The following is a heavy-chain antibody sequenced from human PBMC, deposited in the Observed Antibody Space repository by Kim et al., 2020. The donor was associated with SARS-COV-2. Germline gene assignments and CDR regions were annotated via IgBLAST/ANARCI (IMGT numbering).Heavy chain of an antibody. CDR2: IYYSGST. CDR3: AICTSGPNWFDP. Sequence: SETLSLTCTVSGGSISSGGYYWSWIRQHPGKGLEWIGYIYYSGSTYYNPSLKSRVTISVDTSKNQFSLKLSSVTAADTAVYYCAICTSGPNWFDPWGQGTLVTVSS. V-gene: IGHV4-31*03. J-gene: IGHJ5*02. CDR1: GGSISSGGYY. D-gene: IGHD3-10*01.